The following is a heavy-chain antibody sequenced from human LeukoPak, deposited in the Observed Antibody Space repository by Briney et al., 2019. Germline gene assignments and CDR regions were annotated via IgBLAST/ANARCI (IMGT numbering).Heavy chain of an antibody. V-gene: IGHV3-43D*04. CDR3: AKAGSSEAAAYFDY. Sequence: GGSLRLSCAASGFTFDDYAMHWVRQAPGKGLEWVSLISWDGGSTYYADSVKGRFTISRDNSKNSLYLQMDSLRAEDTALYYSAKAGSSEAAAYFDYWGQGTLVTVSS. J-gene: IGHJ4*02. CDR1: GFTFDDYA. CDR2: ISWDGGST. D-gene: IGHD6-13*01.